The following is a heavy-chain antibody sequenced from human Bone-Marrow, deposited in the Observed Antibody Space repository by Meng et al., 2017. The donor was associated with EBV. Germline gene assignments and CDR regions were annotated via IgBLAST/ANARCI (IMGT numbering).Heavy chain of an antibody. CDR3: ASESGRGYTPDY. V-gene: IGHV1-69*01. D-gene: IGHD3-10*01. J-gene: IGHJ4*02. Sequence: QVQLVRSAAEVKKPGSSGKVSCKTSGGPFRNYAVSWVRQAPGQGLEWLGGFLPTLGAPNYAQKFNGRVTITADESTSTHYMDLSSLRSDDTAVYYCASESGRGYTPDYWGQGTLVTVSS. CDR1: GGPFRNYA. CDR2: FLPTLGAP.